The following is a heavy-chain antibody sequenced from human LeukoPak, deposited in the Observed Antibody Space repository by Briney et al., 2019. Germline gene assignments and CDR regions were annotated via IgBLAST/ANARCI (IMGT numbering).Heavy chain of an antibody. V-gene: IGHV3-7*01. D-gene: IGHD3-22*01. CDR3: ARHSSGYP. Sequence: GGSLRLSCAASGFTFSNSWMSWVRQAPGKGLEWVANIKEDGREKYYADSVKGRFTISRDNAKNSLYLQLNSLRAEDTAVYYCARHSSGYPWGQGTLVTVSS. CDR1: GFTFSNSW. J-gene: IGHJ5*02. CDR2: IKEDGREK.